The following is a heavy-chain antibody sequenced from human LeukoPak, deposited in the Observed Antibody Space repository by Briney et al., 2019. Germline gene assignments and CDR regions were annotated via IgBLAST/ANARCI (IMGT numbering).Heavy chain of an antibody. CDR2: INHSGST. Sequence: SETLSLTCAVYGGSFSGYYWSWIRQPPGKGLEWIGEINHSGSTNYNPSLKSRVTISVDTSKNQFSLKLSSVTAADTAMYYCARGPHSSGYKFWGQGTLVTVSS. D-gene: IGHD3-22*01. CDR1: GGSFSGYY. V-gene: IGHV4-34*01. J-gene: IGHJ4*02. CDR3: ARGPHSSGYKF.